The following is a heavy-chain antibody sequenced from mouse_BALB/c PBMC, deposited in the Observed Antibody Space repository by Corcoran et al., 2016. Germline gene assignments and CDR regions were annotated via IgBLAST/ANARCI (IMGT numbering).Heavy chain of an antibody. CDR3: ASELSTTADFDY. V-gene: IGHV1-26*01. Sequence: EVQLQQSGAELVKPGASVKISCKASGYSFTGYYMHWVKQSHVKSLEWIGRINPYNGATSYNQNFKDKVSLTVDKSSSTAYMELHSQTSEESAVYYCASELSTTADFDYWGQGTTLTVSS. D-gene: IGHD1-2*01. CDR2: INPYNGAT. CDR1: GYSFTGYY. J-gene: IGHJ2*01.